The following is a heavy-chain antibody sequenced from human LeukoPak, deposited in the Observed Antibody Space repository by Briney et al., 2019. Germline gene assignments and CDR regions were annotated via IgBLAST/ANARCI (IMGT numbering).Heavy chain of an antibody. CDR1: GYTFTGYN. Sequence: ASVKVSCKSSGYTFTGYNKRWVRHAPGQGLERMGWINPKSDGTNYAQKFQGRVTMTRDTSIGTAYMELSRLRADDTVVYYCAGDRTGSSGWYYNWFDPWGQGTLVTVSS. D-gene: IGHD6-19*01. CDR3: AGDRTGSSGWYYNWFDP. V-gene: IGHV1-2*02. J-gene: IGHJ5*02. CDR2: INPKSDGT.